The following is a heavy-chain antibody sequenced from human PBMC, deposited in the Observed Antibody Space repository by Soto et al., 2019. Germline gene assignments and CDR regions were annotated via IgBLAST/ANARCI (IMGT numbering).Heavy chain of an antibody. CDR3: AKYSYGLYYFDY. Sequence: PVGSLRLSCAASGFTFSSYAMSWVRQAPGKGLEWVSAISGSGGSTYYADSVKGRFTISRDNSKNTLYLQMNSLRAEDTAVYYCAKYSYGLYYFDYWGQGTLVTVSS. J-gene: IGHJ4*02. V-gene: IGHV3-23*01. D-gene: IGHD5-18*01. CDR2: ISGSGGST. CDR1: GFTFSSYA.